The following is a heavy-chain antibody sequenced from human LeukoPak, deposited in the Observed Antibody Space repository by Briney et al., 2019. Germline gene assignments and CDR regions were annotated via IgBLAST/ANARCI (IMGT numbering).Heavy chain of an antibody. V-gene: IGHV1-69*04. CDR2: IIPIFGIA. CDR3: ARTVTKWFDP. CDR1: GGTFSSYA. D-gene: IGHD4-17*01. Sequence: GASVKVSCKASGGTFSSYAISWVRQAPGQGLEWMGRIIPIFGIANYAQKFQGRVTITADKSTSTAYMELSSLRSEDTAVYYCARTVTKWFDPWGQGTLVTVSS. J-gene: IGHJ5*02.